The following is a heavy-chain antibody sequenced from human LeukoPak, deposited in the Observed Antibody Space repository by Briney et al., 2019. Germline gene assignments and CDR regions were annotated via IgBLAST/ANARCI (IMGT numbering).Heavy chain of an antibody. D-gene: IGHD1-26*01. Sequence: SSETLSLTCTVSGGSISSSSYYWGWIRQPPGKGLEWIGSIYYSGSTYYNPSLKSRVTISVDTSKNQFSLKLSSVTAADTAVYYCARIQWELLVYFDYWGQGTLVTVSS. V-gene: IGHV4-39*01. J-gene: IGHJ4*02. CDR2: IYYSGST. CDR1: GGSISSSSYY. CDR3: ARIQWELLVYFDY.